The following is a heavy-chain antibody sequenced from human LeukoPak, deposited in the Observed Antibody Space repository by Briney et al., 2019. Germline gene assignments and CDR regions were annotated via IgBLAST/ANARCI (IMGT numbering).Heavy chain of an antibody. J-gene: IGHJ6*03. D-gene: IGHD2-2*03. V-gene: IGHV3-48*04. Sequence: GGSLRVSCAASGFTFISYSMNWVRQARGKGLEWVSYISSSSSTIYYADSVKGRFTISRDNAKNSLYLQMNSLRAEVTAVYYCARLDIVVVPANYYYYYMDVWGKGTMVTVSS. CDR2: ISSSSSTI. CDR1: GFTFISYS. CDR3: ARLDIVVVPANYYYYYMDV.